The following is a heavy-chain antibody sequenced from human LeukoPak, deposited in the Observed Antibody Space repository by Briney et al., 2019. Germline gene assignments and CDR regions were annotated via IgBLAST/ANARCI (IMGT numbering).Heavy chain of an antibody. CDR3: AKSRGYSAYDFPDY. J-gene: IGHJ4*02. Sequence: GGSLRLSCAASGFTFSNYGMHWVRQAPGKGLEWVSGISGSAGSTYYADSVKGRFSISRDNSKNTLYLQMNSLRVEDTAVYYCAKSRGYSAYDFPDYWGQGTLVTVSS. CDR2: ISGSAGST. D-gene: IGHD5-12*01. CDR1: GFTFSNYG. V-gene: IGHV3-23*01.